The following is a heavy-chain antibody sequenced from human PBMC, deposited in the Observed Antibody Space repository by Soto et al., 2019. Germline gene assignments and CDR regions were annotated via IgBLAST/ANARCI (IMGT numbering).Heavy chain of an antibody. J-gene: IGHJ4*02. CDR2: IWYDGSNK. CDR1: GFTFSSYG. D-gene: IGHD5-12*01. V-gene: IGHV3-33*01. CDR3: ARGGIVATISPFGY. Sequence: QVQLVESGGGVVQPGRSLRLSCAASGFTFSSYGMHWVRQAPGKGLEWVAVIWYDGSNKYYADSVKGRFTISSDNSKNTLYLQMNSLRAEDTAVYYCARGGIVATISPFGYWGQGTLVTVSS.